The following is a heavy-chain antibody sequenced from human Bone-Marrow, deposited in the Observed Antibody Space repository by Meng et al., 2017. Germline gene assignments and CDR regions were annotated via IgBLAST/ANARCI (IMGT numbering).Heavy chain of an antibody. Sequence: QVQLVESGGGVVQPGRSLRLSCAASGFTFSSYGMHWVRQAPGKGLEWVAVISYDGSNKYHAASVKGRFTISRDNSKNTLYLQMNRLRAEDTAVYYCAKDIGALGTVDYWGQGTLVTVSS. J-gene: IGHJ4*02. CDR2: ISYDGSNK. V-gene: IGHV3-30*18. D-gene: IGHD7-27*01. CDR3: AKDIGALGTVDY. CDR1: GFTFSSYG.